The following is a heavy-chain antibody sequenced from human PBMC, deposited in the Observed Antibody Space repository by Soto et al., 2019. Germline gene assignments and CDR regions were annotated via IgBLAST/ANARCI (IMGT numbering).Heavy chain of an antibody. V-gene: IGHV4-39*01. J-gene: IGHJ3*02. CDR3: ARRLLLRYFDHGAFDI. CDR2: IYYSGST. CDR1: GGSISSSSYY. Sequence: QLQLQESGPGLVKPSETLSLTCTVSGGSISSSSYYWGWIRQPPGKGLEWIGSIYYSGSTYYNPSLKSRVTISVDTSKNQFSLKLSSVTAADTAVYYCARRLLLRYFDHGAFDIWGQGTMVTVSS. D-gene: IGHD3-9*01.